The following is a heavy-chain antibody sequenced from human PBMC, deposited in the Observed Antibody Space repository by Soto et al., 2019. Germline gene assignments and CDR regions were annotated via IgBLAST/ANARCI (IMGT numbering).Heavy chain of an antibody. D-gene: IGHD5-12*01. J-gene: IGHJ6*02. CDR3: ARDSDIVATPLGYYYGMAV. CDR2: IIPIFGTA. CDR1: GGTFSSYA. V-gene: IGHV1-69*01. Sequence: QVQLVQSGAEVKKPGSSVKVSCKASGGTFSSYAISWVRQAPGHGLAWMGGIIPIFGTANYAQKFQGRVTITADESTSPAYLGLSSLRSEDTAVYYCARDSDIVATPLGYYYGMAVWCQGTTVTVSS.